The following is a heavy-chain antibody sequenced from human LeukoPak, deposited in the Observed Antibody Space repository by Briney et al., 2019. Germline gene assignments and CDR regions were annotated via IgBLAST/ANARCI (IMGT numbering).Heavy chain of an antibody. D-gene: IGHD4-17*01. CDR3: ARWGGYGDSGNWFDP. J-gene: IGHJ5*02. CDR2: ISTDGSSR. Sequence: GASLRLSCAASGFTFSSYWMHWLRQEPRKGLVWVSRISTDGSSRSYADSVKGRFTISRDNAKNTLYLQMNSLRAEDTAVYYCARWGGYGDSGNWFDPWGQGTLVTVSS. V-gene: IGHV3-74*01. CDR1: GFTFSSYW.